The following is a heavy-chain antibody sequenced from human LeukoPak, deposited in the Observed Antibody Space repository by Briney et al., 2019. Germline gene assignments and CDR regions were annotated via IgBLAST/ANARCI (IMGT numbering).Heavy chain of an antibody. D-gene: IGHD4-17*01. CDR2: ISYDGSNK. V-gene: IGHV3-30*18. CDR1: GLTYSSYS. CDR3: AKGLNYGAYGGYFDS. J-gene: IGHJ4*02. Sequence: GGSLRLSCAASGLTYSSYSMHLVRQDPGKGLEWVDVISYDGSNKYYADSVKGRFTISRDNSKNTLYLQMNSLRAEDTAVHYCAKGLNYGAYGGYFDSWGQGTLVTVSS.